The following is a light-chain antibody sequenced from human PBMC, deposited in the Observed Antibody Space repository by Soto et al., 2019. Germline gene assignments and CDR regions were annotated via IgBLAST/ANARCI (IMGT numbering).Light chain of an antibody. Sequence: IQMTQSPSTLSGSVGDRVTITCRASQTISSWLAWYQQKPGKAPKLLIYKASTLKSGVPSRFSGSGSGTEFTLTISSLQPDDFATYYCQHYISYSEAFGQGTKVDSK. CDR2: KAS. V-gene: IGKV1-5*03. CDR3: QHYISYSEA. J-gene: IGKJ1*01. CDR1: QTISSW.